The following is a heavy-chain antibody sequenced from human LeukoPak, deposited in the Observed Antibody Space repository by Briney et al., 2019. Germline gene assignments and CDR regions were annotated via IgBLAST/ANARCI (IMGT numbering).Heavy chain of an antibody. J-gene: IGHJ4*02. CDR1: GFTFSTYV. V-gene: IGHV3-23*01. D-gene: IGHD5-12*01. CDR3: AKGSGYDTDFDY. Sequence: GGSLRLSCAASGFTFSTYVMSWVRQAPGKGLEWVSGISGSGDNTYYADSVKGRFTISRDNSKNTLYLQMNSLKAEDTAVYYCAKGSGYDTDFDYWGQGTLVSVSS. CDR2: ISGSGDNT.